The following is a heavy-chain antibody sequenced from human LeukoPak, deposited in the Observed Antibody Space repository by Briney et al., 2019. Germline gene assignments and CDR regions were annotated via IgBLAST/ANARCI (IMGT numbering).Heavy chain of an antibody. D-gene: IGHD1-1*01. CDR1: GFTFNRFE. CDR3: VRGYSSGAHFDC. Sequence: GGSLRLSCEASGFTFNRFEMNWVRQAPGKGLEWISYIADSGGYSSYADSVKGRFTASRDNAENSMYLQMNSLRVEDTAVYFCVRGYSSGAHFDCWGQGAPVIVSS. V-gene: IGHV3-48*03. J-gene: IGHJ4*02. CDR2: IADSGGYS.